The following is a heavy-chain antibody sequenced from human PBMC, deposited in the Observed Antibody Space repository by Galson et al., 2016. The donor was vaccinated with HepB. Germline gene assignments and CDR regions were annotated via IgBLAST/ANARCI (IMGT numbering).Heavy chain of an antibody. CDR2: INWNGGST. CDR1: RFKFDDYG. Sequence: SLRLSCAASRFKFDDYGMSWVRQAPGKGLEWVSGINWNGGSTGYVDSVKGRFTISRDNAKNSLYLQMNSLRAGDTALYYCARATPYYDILTGYYNYYFDYWGQGTLVTVSS. CDR3: ARATPYYDILTGYYNYYFDY. J-gene: IGHJ4*02. V-gene: IGHV3-20*04. D-gene: IGHD3-9*01.